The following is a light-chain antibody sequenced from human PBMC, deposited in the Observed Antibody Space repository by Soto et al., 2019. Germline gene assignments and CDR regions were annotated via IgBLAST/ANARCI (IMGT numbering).Light chain of an antibody. J-gene: IGKJ1*01. V-gene: IGKV1-39*01. CDR3: QQLNNYPRT. Sequence: DIQMTQSPSSLSAYVGDRVTITCRASQSISSYLNWYQQKPGKAPKLLIYAASSLQSGVPSRFSGSGSGTDFTLTISSLQPEDFATYYCQQLNNYPRTFGQGTKVDIK. CDR2: AAS. CDR1: QSISSY.